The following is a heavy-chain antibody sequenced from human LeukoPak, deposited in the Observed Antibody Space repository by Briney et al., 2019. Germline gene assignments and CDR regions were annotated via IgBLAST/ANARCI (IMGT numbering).Heavy chain of an antibody. CDR3: ASRSAVTTDAFDI. CDR1: GYTFTSYG. V-gene: IGHV1-2*04. CDR2: INPNSGGT. J-gene: IGHJ3*02. Sequence: ASVKVSCKASGYTFTSYGISWVRQAPGQGLEWMGWINPNSGGTNYAQKFQGWVTMTRDTSISTAYMELSRLRSDDTAVYYCASRSAVTTDAFDIWGQGTMVTVSS. D-gene: IGHD4-17*01.